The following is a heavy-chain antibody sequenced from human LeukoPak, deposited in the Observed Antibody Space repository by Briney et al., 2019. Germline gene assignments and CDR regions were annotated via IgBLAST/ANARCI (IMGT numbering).Heavy chain of an antibody. Sequence: SETLSRTGTGSGGSISSFYWSWIRQPPGKGLEWIGYIFYSGSTNYNQSLKSRVSMQVATSKNQFSLKLSSVTAADTAVYYCARHTPVPLPSGFYIEFDDWGQGTTVTVSS. D-gene: IGHD2-15*01. V-gene: IGHV4-59*08. J-gene: IGHJ6*02. CDR1: GGSISSFY. CDR2: IFYSGST. CDR3: ARHTPVPLPSGFYIEFDD.